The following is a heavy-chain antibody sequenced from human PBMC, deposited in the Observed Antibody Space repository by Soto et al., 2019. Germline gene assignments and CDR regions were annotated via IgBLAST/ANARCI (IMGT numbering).Heavy chain of an antibody. D-gene: IGHD2-2*01. CDR2: ISSSGSSR. CDR3: ARGRSINTNMDY. V-gene: IGHV3-21*01. CDR1: GFTFSTYS. J-gene: IGHJ4*02. Sequence: EAQLVESGGGLVKPGGSLRLSCAASGFTFSTYSMNWVRQAPGKGLEWVSSISSSGSSRSYADSVKGRFTISRDNAKNSLYLQMDGLRAEDTAVYYCARGRSINTNMDYWGQGTRVTVSS.